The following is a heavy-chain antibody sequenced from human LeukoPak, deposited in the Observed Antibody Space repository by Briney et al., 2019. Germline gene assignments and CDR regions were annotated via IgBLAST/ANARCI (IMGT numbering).Heavy chain of an antibody. CDR1: GFTFSSYA. Sequence: GGSLRLSCAASGFTFSSYAMSWVRQAPGKGLEWVSAISGSGGSTYYADSVKGRFTISRDNSKNTLYLQMNSLRAEDTAVYYCAKDRSVQWLVRRVVRGYYFDYWGQGTLVTVSS. CDR3: AKDRSVQWLVRRVVRGYYFDY. D-gene: IGHD6-19*01. V-gene: IGHV3-23*01. J-gene: IGHJ4*02. CDR2: ISGSGGST.